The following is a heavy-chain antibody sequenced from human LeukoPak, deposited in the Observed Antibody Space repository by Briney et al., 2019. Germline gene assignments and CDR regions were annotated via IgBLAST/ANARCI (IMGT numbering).Heavy chain of an antibody. CDR3: AKVRFLEWLLCDY. J-gene: IGHJ4*02. D-gene: IGHD3-3*01. Sequence: GGSLTLSCAASGFTFSSYAMSWVRQAPGKGLEWVSAISGSGGSTYYADSVKGRFTISRDNSKNTLYLQMNSLRAKDTAVYYCAKVRFLEWLLCDYGGQGTLVTVSS. CDR2: ISGSGGST. V-gene: IGHV3-23*01. CDR1: GFTFSSYA.